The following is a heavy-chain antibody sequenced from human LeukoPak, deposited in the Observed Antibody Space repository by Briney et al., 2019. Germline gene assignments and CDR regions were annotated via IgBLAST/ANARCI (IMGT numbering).Heavy chain of an antibody. CDR3: ARALYYYDSSGY. CDR1: GYTFTSYG. V-gene: IGHV1-18*01. J-gene: IGHJ4*02. CDR2: ISAYNGNT. D-gene: IGHD3-22*01. Sequence: ASVKVSCKASGYTFTSYGISWVRPAPGQGLEWGGWISAYNGNTNYAQKLQGRVTMTTDTSTSTAYMALRSLRSDDTAVYYCARALYYYDSSGYWGQGTLVTVSS.